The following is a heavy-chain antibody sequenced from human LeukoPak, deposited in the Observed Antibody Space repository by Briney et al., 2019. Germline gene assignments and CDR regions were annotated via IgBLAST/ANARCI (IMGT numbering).Heavy chain of an antibody. J-gene: IGHJ5*02. V-gene: IGHV3-30*03. CDR3: AREGTAGTNLNWFDP. Sequence: PGRSLRLSCAASGFTFSSYGMHWVRQAPGKGLEWVAVISYDGSKKFYADSVKGRFTISRDNSKNTLYLQMNSLRAEDTAVYYCAREGTAGTNLNWFDPWGQGTLVTVSS. CDR2: ISYDGSKK. D-gene: IGHD1-1*01. CDR1: GFTFSSYG.